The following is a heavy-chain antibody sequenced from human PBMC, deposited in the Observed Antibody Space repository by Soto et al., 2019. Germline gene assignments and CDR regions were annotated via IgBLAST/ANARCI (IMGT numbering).Heavy chain of an antibody. Sequence: PGGSLRLSCAASGFSFSSYGIHWVRQAPGKGLEWVAVIYYDENDKYYADSVKGRFTISRDISKTTLYLQMNSLRAEDTAVYYCVRERHYYFDYWGQGSLVTVSS. CDR3: VRERHYYFDY. V-gene: IGHV3-33*08. J-gene: IGHJ4*02. CDR2: IYYDENDK. CDR1: GFSFSSYG. D-gene: IGHD1-1*01.